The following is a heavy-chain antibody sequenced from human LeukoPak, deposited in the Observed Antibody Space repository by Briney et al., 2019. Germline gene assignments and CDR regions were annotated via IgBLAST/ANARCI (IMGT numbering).Heavy chain of an antibody. CDR3: ARESRRYGSGSYPPDY. Sequence: PGGSLRLSCVASGFTFSSYSTNWDRQAPGKGLEWVSSISNSGASTDYADSVKGRFTISRDNAKNSLYLQMTSLRAEDTAVYYCARESRRYGSGSYPPDYWGRGTLVTVSS. D-gene: IGHD3-10*01. J-gene: IGHJ4*02. CDR1: GFTFSSYS. V-gene: IGHV3-21*06. CDR2: ISNSGAST.